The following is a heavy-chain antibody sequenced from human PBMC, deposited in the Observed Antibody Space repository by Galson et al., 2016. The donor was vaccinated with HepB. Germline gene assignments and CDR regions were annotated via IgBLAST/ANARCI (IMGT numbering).Heavy chain of an antibody. V-gene: IGHV4-34*01. CDR2: VSRSGGT. J-gene: IGHJ4*02. CDR1: GGSFTSKS. CDR3: ARGRRYLLPHYYDSGGHYYFDY. Sequence: SETLSLTCDVSGGSFTSKSWNWIRQPPGKGLEWIGEVSRSGGTNYNPSLKSRVTMSLDTSNNRLSLKLNYVTAADTAVYYCARGRRYLLPHYYDSGGHYYFDYWGQGTQVTASP. D-gene: IGHD3-22*01.